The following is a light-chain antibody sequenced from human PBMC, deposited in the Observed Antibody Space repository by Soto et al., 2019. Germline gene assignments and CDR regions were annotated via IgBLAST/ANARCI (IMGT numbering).Light chain of an antibody. V-gene: IGKV1D-13*01. CDR1: QGIAGA. Sequence: AIQLTQSPSSLSASVGDRVTITCRASQGIAGALAWYQQKPGKAPNLLIYDASTLESGVPSRFSGSGSGTDFTLTISRLQPEDFADYYCQQFSDYPLTFGGGTNVDVK. J-gene: IGKJ4*01. CDR3: QQFSDYPLT. CDR2: DAS.